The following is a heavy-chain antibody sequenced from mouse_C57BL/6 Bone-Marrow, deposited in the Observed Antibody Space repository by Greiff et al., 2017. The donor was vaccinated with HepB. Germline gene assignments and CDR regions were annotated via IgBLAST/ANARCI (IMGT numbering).Heavy chain of an antibody. D-gene: IGHD4-1*01. CDR2: ISNGGGST. CDR3: ARQNWYWYFDV. J-gene: IGHJ1*03. Sequence: EVKVVESGGGLVQPGGSLKLSCAASGFTFSDYYMYWVRQTPEKRLEWVAYISNGGGSTYYPDTVKGRFTISRDNAKNTLYLQMSRLKSEDTAMYYCARQNWYWYFDVWGTGTTVTVSS. V-gene: IGHV5-12*01. CDR1: GFTFSDYY.